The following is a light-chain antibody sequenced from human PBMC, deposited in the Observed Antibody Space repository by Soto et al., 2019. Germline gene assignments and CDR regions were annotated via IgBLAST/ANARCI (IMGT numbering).Light chain of an antibody. J-gene: IGLJ1*01. CDR1: SSVVGAYTS. CDR3: SSYTSDNRSYV. V-gene: IGLV2-14*01. Sequence: QSVLTQPASVSGSPGQSITISCTGTSSVVGAYTSVAWYQQHPGKAPKLMIYEVSNRPSGVSNRFSGSKSANTASLTISGLQAEDEAHYYCSSYTSDNRSYVFGTGTKLTVL. CDR2: EVS.